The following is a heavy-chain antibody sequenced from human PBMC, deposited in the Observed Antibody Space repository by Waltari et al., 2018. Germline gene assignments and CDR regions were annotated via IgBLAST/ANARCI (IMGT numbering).Heavy chain of an antibody. J-gene: IGHJ5*02. Sequence: QVQXVEXGGGVVQPGRSLXLSCAASGFTFSSYGMPWVRQAPGXGLEWXAVISXDGSNXYYADSVKGRXTISRDNSKNTLYLQMNXLRAEDTAXYXCAXAGSSWSNWFDXWGQGTLVTVSS. D-gene: IGHD6-13*01. CDR3: AXAGSSWSNWFDX. V-gene: IGHV3-30*03. CDR1: GFTFSSYG. CDR2: ISXDGSNX.